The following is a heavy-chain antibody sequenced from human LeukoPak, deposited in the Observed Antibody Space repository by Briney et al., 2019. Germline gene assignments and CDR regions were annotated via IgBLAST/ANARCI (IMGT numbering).Heavy chain of an antibody. CDR3: ARDFECACSSTSCYSDY. Sequence: GGSLRLSCAASGFPFSRYGMHWVRHAPGKGLEGVAVIWYDGSNKYYAYSVKGRFTISRDNSKNTLYLQMNSLRAEETAVYYCARDFECACSSTSCYSDYWGQGTLVTVSS. D-gene: IGHD2-2*01. V-gene: IGHV3-33*01. J-gene: IGHJ4*02. CDR2: IWYDGSNK. CDR1: GFPFSRYG.